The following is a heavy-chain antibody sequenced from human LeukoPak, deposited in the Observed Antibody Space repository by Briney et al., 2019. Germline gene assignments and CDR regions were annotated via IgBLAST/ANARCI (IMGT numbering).Heavy chain of an antibody. D-gene: IGHD3-9*01. CDR1: GFTFSSYA. CDR2: ISGGGGTT. Sequence: PGGSLRLSCAASGFTFSSYAMSWVRQSPGKGLEWVSAISGGGGTTYYAYYTDSVRGRFTISRDNSKNTLYLQMNSLRAEDTAVYFCAKFNDILTGYFDYWGQGTLVTASS. V-gene: IGHV3-23*01. CDR3: AKFNDILTGYFDY. J-gene: IGHJ4*02.